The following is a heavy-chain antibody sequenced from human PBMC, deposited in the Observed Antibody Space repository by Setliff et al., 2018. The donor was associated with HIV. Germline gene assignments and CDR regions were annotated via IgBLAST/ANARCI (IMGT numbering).Heavy chain of an antibody. CDR3: ARVWDYYDSSGYYYVFGY. Sequence: GASVKVSCKTSGYDFRRYGIAWVRQVPGHGLEWMGWISPQNGKTEYAQKLQGRVTMTTDTSTSTAYMELRSLRSDDTAVYYCARVWDYYDSSGYYYVFGYWGQGTLVTVSS. CDR2: ISPQNGKT. CDR1: GYDFRRYG. D-gene: IGHD3-22*01. V-gene: IGHV1-18*01. J-gene: IGHJ4*02.